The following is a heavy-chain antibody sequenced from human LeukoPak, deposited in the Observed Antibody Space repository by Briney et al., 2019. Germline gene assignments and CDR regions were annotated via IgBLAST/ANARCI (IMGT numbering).Heavy chain of an antibody. D-gene: IGHD4-11*01. CDR1: GFTFSSYE. CDR3: AREGLTTVTYFFGYYMDV. Sequence: GSLRLSCAASGFTFSSYEMNWVRQAPGKGLEWVYYADSVKGRFTISRDNAKNSLYLQMNSLRAEDTAVYYCAREGLTTVTYFFGYYMDVWGKGTTVTVSS. V-gene: IGHV3-48*03. J-gene: IGHJ6*03.